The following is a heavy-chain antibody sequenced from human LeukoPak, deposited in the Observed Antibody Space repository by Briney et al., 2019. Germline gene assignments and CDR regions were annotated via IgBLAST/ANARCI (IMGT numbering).Heavy chain of an antibody. CDR1: GFTFDDYA. CDR2: ISWNSGSI. Sequence: PGGSLRLSCAASGFTFDDYAMHWVRQAPGKGLEWVSGISWNSGSIGYADSVKGRFTISRDNAKNSLYLQMNSLRAEDTALYYCAKDSHEWLPVGYYYYGMDVWGQGTTVTVSS. V-gene: IGHV3-9*01. CDR3: AKDSHEWLPVGYYYYGMDV. D-gene: IGHD3-3*01. J-gene: IGHJ6*02.